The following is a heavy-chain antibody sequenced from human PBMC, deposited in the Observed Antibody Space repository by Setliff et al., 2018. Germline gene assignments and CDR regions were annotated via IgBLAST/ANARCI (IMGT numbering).Heavy chain of an antibody. CDR1: GGSFSSFY. V-gene: IGHV4-34*01. D-gene: IGHD1-26*01. J-gene: IGHJ4*02. CDR3: ARDNTIVGATDY. Sequence: SETLSLTCAVYGGSFSSFYWSWIRQPPGKGLEWIGEINHSGTTNYNPSLKSRVTISVDTSKEQFSLKLSSVTAADTAVYYCARDNTIVGATDYWGQGTLVTVSS. CDR2: INHSGTT.